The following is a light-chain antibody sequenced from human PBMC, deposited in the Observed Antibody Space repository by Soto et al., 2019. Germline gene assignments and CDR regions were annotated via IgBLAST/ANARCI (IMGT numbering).Light chain of an antibody. V-gene: IGLV1-44*01. CDR1: SFNIGSNA. Sequence: QSVLTQPPSASAAPGQKVTISCSGSSFNIGSNAVNWYQQVPGAAPKLVIYTNDQRHSGVPDRFSGSKSGTSASLAISGLLSEDEADYFCAAWDDSLNALLFGGGTKLTVL. CDR2: TND. CDR3: AAWDDSLNALL. J-gene: IGLJ2*01.